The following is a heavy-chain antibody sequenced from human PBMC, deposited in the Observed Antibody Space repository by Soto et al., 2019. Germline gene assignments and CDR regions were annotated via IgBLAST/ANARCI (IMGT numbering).Heavy chain of an antibody. Sequence: ASVKVSCKASGGTFSSYAISWVRQAPGQGLEWMGGIIPIFGTANYAQKFQGRVTITADESTSTAYMELSSLRSEDTAVYYCARGNVVVIRENCFDPWGQGTLVTVSS. CDR2: IIPIFGTA. J-gene: IGHJ5*02. CDR3: ARGNVVVIRENCFDP. CDR1: GGTFSSYA. D-gene: IGHD3-22*01. V-gene: IGHV1-69*13.